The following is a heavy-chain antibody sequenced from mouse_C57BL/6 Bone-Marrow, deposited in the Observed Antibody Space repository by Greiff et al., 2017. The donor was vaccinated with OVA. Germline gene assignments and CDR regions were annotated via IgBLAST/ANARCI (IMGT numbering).Heavy chain of an antibody. Sequence: EVMLVESGGDLVKPGGSLKLSCAASGFTFSSYGMSWVRPTPDKRLEWVATISSGGSYTYYPDSVKGRFTISRDNAKNTMYLQMSSLKSEDTAMYYCASRHYYGSSYVDYWGQGTTLTVSS. CDR3: ASRHYYGSSYVDY. D-gene: IGHD1-1*01. CDR1: GFTFSSYG. J-gene: IGHJ2*01. CDR2: ISSGGSYT. V-gene: IGHV5-6*02.